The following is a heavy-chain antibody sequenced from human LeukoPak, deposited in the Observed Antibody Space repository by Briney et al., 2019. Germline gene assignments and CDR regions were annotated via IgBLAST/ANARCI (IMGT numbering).Heavy chain of an antibody. CDR2: IYYSGST. CDR3: ARHFIMVRGVTPAASYNWFDP. CDR1: GGSISSGGYY. Sequence: PSETLSLTCTVSGGSISSGGYYWSWIRQHPGKGLEWIGYIYYSGSTNYNPSLKSRVTISVDTSKNQFSLKLSSVTAADTAVYYCARHFIMVRGVTPAASYNWFDPWGQGTLVTVSS. D-gene: IGHD3-10*01. V-gene: IGHV4-61*08. J-gene: IGHJ5*02.